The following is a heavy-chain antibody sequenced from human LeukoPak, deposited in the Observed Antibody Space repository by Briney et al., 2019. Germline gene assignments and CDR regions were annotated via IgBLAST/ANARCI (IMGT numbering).Heavy chain of an antibody. D-gene: IGHD3-3*01. J-gene: IGHJ4*02. CDR2: MNPNSGNT. Sequence: ASVKVSCKASGYTFTSYDINWVRQATGQGLEWIGWMNPNSGNTGYAQKFQGRVTITRNTSISTAYMELSSLRSEDMAVYYCARHGYDFWSGYSVFDYWGQGTLVTVSS. CDR3: ARHGYDFWSGYSVFDY. V-gene: IGHV1-8*03. CDR1: GYTFTSYD.